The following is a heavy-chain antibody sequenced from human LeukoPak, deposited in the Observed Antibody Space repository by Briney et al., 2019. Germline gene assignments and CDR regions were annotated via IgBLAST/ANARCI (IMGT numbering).Heavy chain of an antibody. CDR2: IYYSGST. J-gene: IGHJ4*02. Sequence: SETLSLTCTVSGDSISFYYWSWIRQPPGKGLEWIGYIYYSGSTNYNPSLKSRVTISVDTSKNHFSLKLTSVTAADTAVYYCARGIDYWGQGTLVTVSS. V-gene: IGHV4-59*01. CDR1: GDSISFYY. CDR3: ARGIDY.